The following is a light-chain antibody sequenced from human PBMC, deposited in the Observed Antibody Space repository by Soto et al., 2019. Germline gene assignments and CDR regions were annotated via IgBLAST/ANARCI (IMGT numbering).Light chain of an antibody. J-gene: IGLJ1*01. Sequence: QSVLTQPPSASGSPGQSVTISCTGTSSDVGGYNYVSWYQQLPGKAPKLMIYEVSKRPSGVPDRFSGSKSGNTASLTVSGLQAEDEADYYCSSYAGSNRVFGTGTKSPS. CDR2: EVS. CDR1: SSDVGGYNY. CDR3: SSYAGSNRV. V-gene: IGLV2-8*01.